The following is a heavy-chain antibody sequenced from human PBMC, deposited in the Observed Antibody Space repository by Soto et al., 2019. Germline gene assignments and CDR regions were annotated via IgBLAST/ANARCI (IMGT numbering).Heavy chain of an antibody. Sequence: QVQLQESGPGLVKPSQTLSLTCTVSGGSISSGDYYWSWIRQPPGKGLEWIGYIYYSGSTYYNPSLKSRVTLSVDPSKNHVPLKLSSVTAADTAVYYCASHDYAHYGIDVWGQGTTVTVSS. CDR3: ASHDYAHYGIDV. V-gene: IGHV4-30-4*01. D-gene: IGHD4-17*01. J-gene: IGHJ6*02. CDR2: IYYSGST. CDR1: GGSISSGDYY.